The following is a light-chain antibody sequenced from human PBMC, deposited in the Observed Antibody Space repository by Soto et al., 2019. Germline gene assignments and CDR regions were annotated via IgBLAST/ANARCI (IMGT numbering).Light chain of an antibody. CDR1: SSDVGGYDY. CDR2: EVT. J-gene: IGLJ3*02. V-gene: IGLV2-8*01. Sequence: QSALTQPPSASGSPGQSVTISCTGTSSDVGGYDYVSWYQQRPGKAPKLMIYEVTKRPSGVPDRFSGSKSGNTASLTVSGLQAEDEADYYCSSYTGSDSVLFGGGTKLTV. CDR3: SSYTGSDSVL.